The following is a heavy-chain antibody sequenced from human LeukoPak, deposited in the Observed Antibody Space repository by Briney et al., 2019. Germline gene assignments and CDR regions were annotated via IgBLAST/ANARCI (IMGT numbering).Heavy chain of an antibody. CDR3: ARERRSFRTYYMDV. Sequence: PGGSLRLSCAASGFTFSSYSMNWVRQAPGKGLEWVSSISSSSSYIYYADSVKGRFTISRDNAKNSLYLQMNSLRAEDTAVYYCARERRSFRTYYMDVWGKGTTVTVSS. CDR2: ISSSSSYI. J-gene: IGHJ6*03. V-gene: IGHV3-21*01. CDR1: GFTFSSYS. D-gene: IGHD3-10*01.